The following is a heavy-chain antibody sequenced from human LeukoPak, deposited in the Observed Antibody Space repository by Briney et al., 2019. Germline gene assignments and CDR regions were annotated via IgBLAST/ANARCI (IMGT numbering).Heavy chain of an antibody. CDR1: GGSISSSSHY. D-gene: IGHD5-18*01. CDR2: IYFSGST. Sequence: SETLSLTCTVSGGSISSSSHYWGWIRQPPGKGLEWIASIYFSGSTSYNPSLKSRVSIFVDTSNYQFSLKLSSVTAADTAVYYCARGGDTAIALGYWGQGTLVTVSS. J-gene: IGHJ4*02. V-gene: IGHV4-39*01. CDR3: ARGGDTAIALGY.